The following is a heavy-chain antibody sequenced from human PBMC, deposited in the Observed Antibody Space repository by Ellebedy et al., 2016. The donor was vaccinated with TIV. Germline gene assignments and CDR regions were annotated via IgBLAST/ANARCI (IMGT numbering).Heavy chain of an antibody. J-gene: IGHJ6*02. CDR1: GFTFTSYW. V-gene: IGHV3-7*03. CDR2: IKQDGSEK. CDR3: VRHKYAYSTRYGMDV. Sequence: PGGSLRLSCAASGFTFTSYWMSWVRQAPGKGLEWVASIKQDGSEKYSVDSVKGQFTISRDNAKNSLFLQLTSLRADDTAVYYCVRHKYAYSTRYGMDVWGQGTTVTVSS. D-gene: IGHD2/OR15-2a*01.